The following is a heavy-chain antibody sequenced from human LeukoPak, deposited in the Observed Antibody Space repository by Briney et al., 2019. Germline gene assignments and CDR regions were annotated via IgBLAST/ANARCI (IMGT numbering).Heavy chain of an antibody. CDR3: ARETRHEGLRYFDWFSYYGMDV. J-gene: IGHJ6*02. D-gene: IGHD3-9*01. CDR1: GGTFSSYA. V-gene: IGHV1-69*13. CDR2: IIPIFGTA. Sequence: SVTVSCKASGGTFSSYAISWVRQAPGQGLEWLGGIIPIFGTANYAQKFQGRVTITADESTSTAYMELSSLRSEDTAVYYCARETRHEGLRYFDWFSYYGMDVWGQGTTVTVSS.